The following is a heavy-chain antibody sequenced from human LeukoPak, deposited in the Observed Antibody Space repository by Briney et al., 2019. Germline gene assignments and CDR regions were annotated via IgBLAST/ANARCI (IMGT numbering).Heavy chain of an antibody. D-gene: IGHD4-23*01. CDR3: ARDLTYGGKRGYYFDY. Sequence: GGSLRLSCAASTFTVSDKYMSWVRQAPGKGLEWVSVIYSDGSTYYADSVKGRFTISRDNSKNTVYLQMNSLRAEDTAVYYCARDLTYGGKRGYYFDYXXXXXXVXVSS. V-gene: IGHV3-66*01. J-gene: IGHJ4*01. CDR2: IYSDGST. CDR1: TFTVSDKY.